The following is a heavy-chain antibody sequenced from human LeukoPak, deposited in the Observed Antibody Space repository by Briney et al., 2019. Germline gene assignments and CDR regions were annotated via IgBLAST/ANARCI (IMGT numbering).Heavy chain of an antibody. D-gene: IGHD6-19*01. CDR3: ARLGSSGWNGPGY. V-gene: IGHV1-18*04. CDR1: GYTFTGYY. CDR2: ISAYNGNT. Sequence: ASVKVSCKTSGYTFTGYYMHWVRQAPGQGLEWMGWISAYNGNTNYAQNLQGRVTMTTDTSMSTGYMELRSLRSDDTAVYYCARLGSSGWNGPGYWGQGTLVTVSS. J-gene: IGHJ4*02.